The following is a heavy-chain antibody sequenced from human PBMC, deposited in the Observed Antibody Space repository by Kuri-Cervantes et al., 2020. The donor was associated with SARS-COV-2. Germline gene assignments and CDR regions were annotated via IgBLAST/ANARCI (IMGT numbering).Heavy chain of an antibody. J-gene: IGHJ4*02. V-gene: IGHV1-69*13. CDR1: GGTFSSYA. D-gene: IGHD3-3*01. Sequence: SVKVSCKASGGTFSSYAISWVRQAPGQGLEWMGGIIPIFGTANYAQKFQGRVTITADESTSTAYMELSSLRSEDTAVYYCAIYDFWSGYSLHWGQGTLVTVSS. CDR2: IIPIFGTA. CDR3: AIYDFWSGYSLH.